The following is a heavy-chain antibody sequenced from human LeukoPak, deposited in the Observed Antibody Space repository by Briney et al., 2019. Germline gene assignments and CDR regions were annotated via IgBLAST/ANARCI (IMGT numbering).Heavy chain of an antibody. CDR2: INPSGGGT. Sequence: GASVKVSCKASGYTFTGYYMHWARQAPGQGLEWVGTINPSGGGTSYSPKFQGRVTMTTDTSTSTVYMELISLRSEDTAVYYCARRSGWIWGQGSLVTVSS. V-gene: IGHV1-46*01. CDR1: GYTFTGYY. D-gene: IGHD6-19*01. J-gene: IGHJ4*02. CDR3: ARRSGWI.